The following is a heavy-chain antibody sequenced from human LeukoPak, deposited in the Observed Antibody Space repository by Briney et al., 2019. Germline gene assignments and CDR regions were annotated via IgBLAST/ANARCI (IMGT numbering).Heavy chain of an antibody. CDR3: ARGRWCDY. V-gene: IGHV3-7*01. J-gene: IGHJ4*02. D-gene: IGHD2-8*01. CDR1: GFTFSAYW. Sequence: SGGSLRLSCAASGFTFSAYWMTWVRQAPGKGLEWVANIKEDGTEKNYVDSVKGRFTISRDNVKKSLYLEMNSLRVEDTAVYYCARGRWCDYWGQGTQVTVSS. CDR2: IKEDGTEK.